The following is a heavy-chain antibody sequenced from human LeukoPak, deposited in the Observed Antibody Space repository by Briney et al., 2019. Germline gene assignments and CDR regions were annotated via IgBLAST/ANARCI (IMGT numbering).Heavy chain of an antibody. Sequence: GGSLRLSCAASGFTFSSYWMHWVRQVPGKGLVWVSGINTDGSTTSYADSVKGRFTISRDNAKNTLYLQMNSLRAEDTAVYYCAKDEDKQAYFDYWGQGTLVTVSS. V-gene: IGHV3-74*01. J-gene: IGHJ4*02. CDR1: GFTFSSYW. D-gene: IGHD6-13*01. CDR2: INTDGSTT. CDR3: AKDEDKQAYFDY.